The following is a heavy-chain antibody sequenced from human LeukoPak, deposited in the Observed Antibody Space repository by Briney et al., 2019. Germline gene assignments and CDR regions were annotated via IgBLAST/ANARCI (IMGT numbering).Heavy chain of an antibody. Sequence: GGSLRLSCAASGFTFSSYSIHWVRQAPGKGLEWVAVISYDGSNKYYADSVKGRFTISRDNSKNTLYLQMNSLRAEDTAVYYCAKRPDSSGYYYYGMDVWGQGTTVTVSS. J-gene: IGHJ6*02. D-gene: IGHD3-22*01. CDR1: GFTFSSYS. V-gene: IGHV3-30*18. CDR3: AKRPDSSGYYYYGMDV. CDR2: ISYDGSNK.